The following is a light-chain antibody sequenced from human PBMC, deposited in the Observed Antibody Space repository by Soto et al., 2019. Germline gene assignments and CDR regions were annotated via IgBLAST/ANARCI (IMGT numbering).Light chain of an antibody. CDR2: GAS. CDR3: QQYVSIPLT. J-gene: IGKJ4*01. CDR1: QSVGTY. Sequence: EIVMTQSPATLSVSPGERATLSCRASQSVGTYLAWYQQKLGQAPRLLIYGASSRATGIPDRFSGSGSGTDFTLTISRLEPEDLAVYYCQQYVSIPLTFGGGTKVDIK. V-gene: IGKV3-20*01.